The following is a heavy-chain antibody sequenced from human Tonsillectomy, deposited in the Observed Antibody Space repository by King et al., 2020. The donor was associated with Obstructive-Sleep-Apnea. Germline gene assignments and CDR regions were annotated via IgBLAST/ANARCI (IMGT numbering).Heavy chain of an antibody. V-gene: IGHV4-31*03. CDR2: IYYSGST. D-gene: IGHD3-16*02. Sequence: VQLQESGPRLVKPSQTLSLACSVSGDSISSDGYYWSWIRLHPGKGLEWIGYIYYSGSTKYNPSLQSRVAISLDTSKNQLSLNLKSVTAADTAVYFCARVGDGYDYVWGSYHPFDYWGQGIPVTVSS. CDR3: ARVGDGYDYVWGSYHPFDY. CDR1: GDSISSDGYY. J-gene: IGHJ4*02.